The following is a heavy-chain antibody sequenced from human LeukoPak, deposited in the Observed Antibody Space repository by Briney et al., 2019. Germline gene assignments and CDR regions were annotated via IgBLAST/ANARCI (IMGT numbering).Heavy chain of an antibody. CDR2: TNTDGSST. CDR1: GFTFSSYW. Sequence: GGSLRLSCAASGFTFSSYWMHWVRQAPGKGLVWVSGTNTDGSSTMFADSVKGRFTIARDNAKNTLYLQMNSLRAEDTAVYYCYGANAEHWGQGTLVTVSS. V-gene: IGHV3-74*03. CDR3: YGANAEH. J-gene: IGHJ1*01. D-gene: IGHD4-23*01.